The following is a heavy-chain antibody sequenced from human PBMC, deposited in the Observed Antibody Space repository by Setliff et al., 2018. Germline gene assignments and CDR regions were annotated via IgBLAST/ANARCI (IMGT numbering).Heavy chain of an antibody. CDR1: GGSISSSGYY. J-gene: IGHJ4*02. V-gene: IGHV4-61*05. CDR3: ARTAEYYDFWSGYYTVGYFDY. D-gene: IGHD3-3*01. Sequence: PSETLSLTCTVSGGSISSSGYYWGWIRQPPGKGLERIGYIYYSGSTNYNPSLKSRVTISVDTSKNQFSLKLSSVTAADTAVYYCARTAEYYDFWSGYYTVGYFDYWGQGTLVTVSS. CDR2: IYYSGST.